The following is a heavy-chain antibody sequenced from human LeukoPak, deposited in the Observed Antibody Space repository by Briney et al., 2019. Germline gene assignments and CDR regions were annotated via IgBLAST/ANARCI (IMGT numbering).Heavy chain of an antibody. Sequence: ASVKVSCKASGYTFTSYDTNWVRQATGQVLEWMGWMNPNSGNTGYAQKFQGRVTMTRNTSISTAYMELSSLRSEDTAVYYCARVEYSSGWTYYFDYWGQGTLVTVSS. V-gene: IGHV1-8*01. CDR3: ARVEYSSGWTYYFDY. D-gene: IGHD6-19*01. J-gene: IGHJ4*02. CDR1: GYTFTSYD. CDR2: MNPNSGNT.